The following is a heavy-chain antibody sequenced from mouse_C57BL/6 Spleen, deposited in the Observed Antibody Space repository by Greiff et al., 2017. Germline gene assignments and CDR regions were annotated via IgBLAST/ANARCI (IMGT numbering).Heavy chain of an antibody. V-gene: IGHV3-6*01. Sequence: EVQLQESGPGLVKPSQSLSFTCSVTGYSITSGYYWNWIRQFPGNKLEWMGYISYDGSNNYNPSLKNRISITRDTSKNQFFLKLNSVTTEDTATYYGARSGDGYSSWFAYWGQGTLVTVSA. CDR1: GYSITSGYY. CDR2: ISYDGSN. J-gene: IGHJ3*01. CDR3: ARSGDGYSSWFAY. D-gene: IGHD2-3*01.